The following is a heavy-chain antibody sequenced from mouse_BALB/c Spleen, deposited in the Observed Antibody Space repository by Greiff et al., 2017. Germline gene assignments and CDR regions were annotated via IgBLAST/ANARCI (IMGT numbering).Heavy chain of an antibody. V-gene: IGHV1-7*01. CDR2: INPSTGYT. D-gene: IGHD2-1*01. Sequence: VKLMESGAELAKPGASVKMSCKASGYTFTSYWMHWVKQRPGQGLEWIGYINPSTGYTEYNQKFKDKATLTADKSSSTAYMQLSSLTSEDSAVYYCFGNYPYYAMDYWGQGTSVTVSS. CDR3: FGNYPYYAMDY. J-gene: IGHJ4*01. CDR1: GYTFTSYW.